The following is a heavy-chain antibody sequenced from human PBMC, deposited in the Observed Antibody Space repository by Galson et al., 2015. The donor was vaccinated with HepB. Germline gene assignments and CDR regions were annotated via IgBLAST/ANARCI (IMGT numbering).Heavy chain of an antibody. CDR2: ISSSSTI. Sequence: SLRLSCAASGFTFSSYSLNWVRQAPGKGLEWVSYISSSSTIYYADSVKGRFTISRDNAMNSLYLQMNSLRAEDTAMYYCARGIALAGYYYYGMDVWGQGTTVTVSS. J-gene: IGHJ6*02. D-gene: IGHD6-19*01. CDR3: ARGIALAGYYYYGMDV. CDR1: GFTFSSYS. V-gene: IGHV3-48*04.